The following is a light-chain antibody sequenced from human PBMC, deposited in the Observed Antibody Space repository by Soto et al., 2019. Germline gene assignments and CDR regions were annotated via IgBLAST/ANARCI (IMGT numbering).Light chain of an antibody. V-gene: IGKV3-11*01. CDR1: QDINGD. J-gene: IGKJ1*01. CDR2: DAS. CDR3: QHRSSWPPSWT. Sequence: EIVLTQSPATLSLSPGERATLSCRASQDINGDLAWYQQRHGQAPRLFIYDASKSATDIPPRFSGSGSGTDFTLTTSSLEPEDFAFFYCQHRSSWPPSWTFGQGTKVEV.